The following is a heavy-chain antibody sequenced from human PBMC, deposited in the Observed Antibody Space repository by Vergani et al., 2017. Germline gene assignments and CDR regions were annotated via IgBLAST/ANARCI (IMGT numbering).Heavy chain of an antibody. Sequence: QVQLQESGPGLVKPSQTLSLTCTVSGGSFSTGGQSWTWLRQSAGKGLEWIGRIYTSGATNYNPSLRSRAIMSVDASKKQFSLKLTSVTAADTAVYYCASQYYYDSSGYPEYFQHWGQGTLVTVSS. V-gene: IGHV4-61*02. J-gene: IGHJ1*01. CDR3: ASQYYYDSSGYPEYFQH. CDR2: IYTSGAT. CDR1: GGSFSTGGQS. D-gene: IGHD3-22*01.